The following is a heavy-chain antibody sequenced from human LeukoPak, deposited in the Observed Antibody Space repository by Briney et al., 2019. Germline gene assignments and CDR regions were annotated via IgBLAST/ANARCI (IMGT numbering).Heavy chain of an antibody. CDR3: ARGGRKDLLFDY. J-gene: IGHJ4*02. CDR2: IYYSGST. CDR1: GGSISSGDYY. Sequence: PSETLSLTCTVSGGSISSGDYYWSWIRQPPGKGLEWIGYIYYSGSTYYNPSLKSRVTISVDRSKNQFSLKLSSVTAADTAVYYCARGGRKDLLFDYWGQGTLVTVSS. V-gene: IGHV4-30-4*01.